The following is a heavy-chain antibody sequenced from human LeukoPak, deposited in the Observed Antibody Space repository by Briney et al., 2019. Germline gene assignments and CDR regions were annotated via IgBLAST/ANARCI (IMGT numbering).Heavy chain of an antibody. V-gene: IGHV4-34*01. CDR2: INHSGST. CDR1: GGSFSGYY. D-gene: IGHD2-2*01. J-gene: IGHJ6*03. Sequence: SETLSLSCAVYGGSFSGYYWSWIRQPPGKGLEWIGEINHSGSTNYNPSLKSRVTISVDTSKNQFSLKLSSVTAADTAVYYCARERCSSTSCYSPYNSSSHYYYYYMDVWGKGTTVTVSS. CDR3: ARERCSSTSCYSPYNSSSHYYYYYMDV.